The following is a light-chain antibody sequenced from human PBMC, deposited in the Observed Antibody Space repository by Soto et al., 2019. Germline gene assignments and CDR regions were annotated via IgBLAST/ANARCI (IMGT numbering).Light chain of an antibody. CDR1: QTVRNNY. CDR3: QQYGNSRGT. CDR2: DAS. Sequence: EFVLTQSPGTLSLSPGERATLSCRASQTVRNNYLAWYQQKPGQAPRLLIYDASSRAPGIPDRFSGSGSGTDFTLTISGLEPEDFAVYYCQQYGNSRGTFGQGTKVDIK. V-gene: IGKV3-20*01. J-gene: IGKJ1*01.